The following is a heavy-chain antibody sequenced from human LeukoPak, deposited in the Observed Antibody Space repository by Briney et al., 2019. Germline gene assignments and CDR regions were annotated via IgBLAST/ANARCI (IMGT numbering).Heavy chain of an antibody. D-gene: IGHD6-13*01. Sequence: SQTLSLTCAVSGGSISSGGYSWSWIRQPPGKGLEWIGYIYYSGSTYYNPSLKSRVTISVDTSKNQFSLKLSSVTAADTAVYYCARDSLGSIAAVYNWFDPWGQGTLVTVSS. V-gene: IGHV4-30-4*07. J-gene: IGHJ5*02. CDR3: ARDSLGSIAAVYNWFDP. CDR2: IYYSGST. CDR1: GGSISSGGYS.